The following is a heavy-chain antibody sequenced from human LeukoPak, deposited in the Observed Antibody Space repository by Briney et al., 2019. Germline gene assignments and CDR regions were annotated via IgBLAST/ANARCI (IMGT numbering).Heavy chain of an antibody. D-gene: IGHD3-22*01. CDR3: ARDVLLYYYDSSGYTDY. V-gene: IGHV4-4*02. CDR1: GGAISSSNW. J-gene: IGHJ4*02. CDR2: IYHSGST. Sequence: SGTLSLTCVVSGGAISSSNWWSWVRQPPGKGLEWIGEIYHSGSTNYNPSLKSRVTISVDTSKNQFSLKLSSVTAADTAVYYCARDVLLYYYDSSGYTDYWGQGTLVTVSS.